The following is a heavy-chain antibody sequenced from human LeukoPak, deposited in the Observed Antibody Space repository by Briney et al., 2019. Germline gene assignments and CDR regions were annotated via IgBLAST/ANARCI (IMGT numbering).Heavy chain of an antibody. D-gene: IGHD4-17*01. Sequence: PAASVKVSCKASGGTFSSYAISWVRQAPGQRLEWMGRIIPIFGTANYAQMFQGRVTITADKSTSTAYMELSSLRSEDTAVYYCARDRALYGDQYYYYYYMDVWGKGTTVTVSS. V-gene: IGHV1-69*06. CDR2: IIPIFGTA. J-gene: IGHJ6*03. CDR1: GGTFSSYA. CDR3: ARDRALYGDQYYYYYYMDV.